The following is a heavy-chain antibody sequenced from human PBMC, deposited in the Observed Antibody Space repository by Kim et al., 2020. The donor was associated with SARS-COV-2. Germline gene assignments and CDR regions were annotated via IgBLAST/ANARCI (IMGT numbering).Heavy chain of an antibody. D-gene: IGHD1-1*01. CDR3: ARGTYWNAGAADT. V-gene: IGHV3-11*01. Sequence: YADSVKGRFTSSRDNAKRSMYLQMNSLRGKDTAVYDCARGTYWNAGAADTWRQGTLVTVSS. J-gene: IGHJ5*02.